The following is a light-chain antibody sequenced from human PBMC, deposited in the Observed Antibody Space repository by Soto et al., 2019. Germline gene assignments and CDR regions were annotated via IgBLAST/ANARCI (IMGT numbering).Light chain of an antibody. V-gene: IGKV1-33*01. J-gene: IGKJ4*01. Sequence: DIQMTQSPSSLSASVGDRVTITCQASQDISNYLNWYQQKPGKAPKLLIYDASNLETGVPSRFSGSGSGTDFTFTFSSLQPEDIATYYCQQYDNLHLTFGGGTKVEIK. CDR3: QQYDNLHLT. CDR1: QDISNY. CDR2: DAS.